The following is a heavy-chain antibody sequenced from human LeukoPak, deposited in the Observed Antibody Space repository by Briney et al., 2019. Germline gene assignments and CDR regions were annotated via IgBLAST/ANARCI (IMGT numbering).Heavy chain of an antibody. Sequence: SETLSLPCTVSGGSISSYYWSWIRQPPGKGLEWIGEINHSGSTNYNPSLKSRVTISVDTSKNQFSLKLSSVTAADTAVYYCARRISSGYYNRVDYWGQGTLVTVSS. V-gene: IGHV4-34*01. D-gene: IGHD3-22*01. CDR1: GGSISSYY. CDR3: ARRISSGYYNRVDY. J-gene: IGHJ4*02. CDR2: INHSGST.